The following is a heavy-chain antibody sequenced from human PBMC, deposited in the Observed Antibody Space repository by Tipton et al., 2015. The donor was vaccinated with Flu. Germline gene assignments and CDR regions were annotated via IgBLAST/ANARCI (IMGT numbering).Heavy chain of an antibody. CDR3: TREGANYASDY. J-gene: IGHJ4*02. CDR1: GFTFSNYF. Sequence: CAASGFTFSNYFINWVRRAPGKGLEWVSSISSGGSRMYYAASVRGRFTISRDDAKNSLFLQMNSLRAEDTAVYYCTREGANYASDYWGQGTLVTVSS. V-gene: IGHV3-21*01. D-gene: IGHD4/OR15-4a*01. CDR2: ISSGGSRM.